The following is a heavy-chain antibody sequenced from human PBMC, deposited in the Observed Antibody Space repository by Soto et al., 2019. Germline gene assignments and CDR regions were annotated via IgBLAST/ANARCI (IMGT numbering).Heavy chain of an antibody. CDR2: ISYDGSNK. D-gene: IGHD2-21*02. V-gene: IGHV3-30-3*01. CDR1: GFTFSSYA. Sequence: QVQLVESGGGVVQPGRSLRLSCAASGFTFSSYAMHWVRQAPGKGLEWVAVISYDGSNKYYADSVKGRFTISRDNSKKTLYLQMNSLRVEDTAVYYCARGRIVVVTAIGFDYWGQGTLVTVSS. J-gene: IGHJ4*02. CDR3: ARGRIVVVTAIGFDY.